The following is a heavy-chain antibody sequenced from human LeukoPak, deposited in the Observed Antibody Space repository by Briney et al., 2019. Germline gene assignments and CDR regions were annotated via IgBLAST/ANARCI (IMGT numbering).Heavy chain of an antibody. V-gene: IGHV6-1*01. CDR1: GDSVSSKSAS. D-gene: IGHD5-18*01. CDR2: TYYRTKWYD. CDR3: ARGESDTTVSLFAY. Sequence: SQTLSLTCAISGDSVSSKSASWNWIRQSPSRGLEWLGRTYYRTKWYDDYAVSVKSRMTINADTSKNQFSLRLNSVTPEDTAVYYCARGESDTTVSLFAYWGQGTLVTVSS. J-gene: IGHJ4*02.